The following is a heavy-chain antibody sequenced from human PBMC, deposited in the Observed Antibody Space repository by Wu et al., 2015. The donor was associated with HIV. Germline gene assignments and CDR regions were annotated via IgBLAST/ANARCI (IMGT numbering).Heavy chain of an antibody. Sequence: QVLLVQSGAEVKKPGSSVKVSCKASGGTFRNYAFSWVRQAPGQGLDWMGQIIPIFGTSYYAQKFQGRVTITADESTSTAYMELNRLRPEDTAMYYCARDLEISAAGFPNAFHMWGQGTMVTVSS. CDR3: ARDLEISAAGFPNAFHM. CDR1: GGTFRNYA. J-gene: IGHJ3*02. V-gene: IGHV1-69*12. D-gene: IGHD6-13*01. CDR2: IIPIFGTS.